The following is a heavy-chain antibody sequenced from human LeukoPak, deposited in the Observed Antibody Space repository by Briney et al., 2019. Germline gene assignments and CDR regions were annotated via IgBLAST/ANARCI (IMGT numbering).Heavy chain of an antibody. J-gene: IGHJ3*02. Sequence: SETLSLTCTVSGDSFSSGDYYWSWIRQPPGKGLEWIGYIYYSGSTYYNPSLKSRVTISVDTSKNQFSLKVSSVTAADTAVYYCARDRNYGDSTYDAFDIWGQGTMVTASS. CDR2: IYYSGST. V-gene: IGHV4-30-4*01. D-gene: IGHD4-17*01. CDR1: GDSFSSGDYY. CDR3: ARDRNYGDSTYDAFDI.